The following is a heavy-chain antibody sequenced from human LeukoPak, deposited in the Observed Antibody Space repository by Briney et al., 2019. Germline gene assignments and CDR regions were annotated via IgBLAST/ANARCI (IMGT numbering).Heavy chain of an antibody. J-gene: IGHJ3*02. CDR1: GGSISSYY. Sequence: PSETLSLTCTVSGGSISSYYWSWIRQPAGKGLEWIWRIYTSGSTNYNPSLKSRVTMSVDTSKNQFSLKLSTVTAADTAVYYCARESSRQDAFDIWGQGTMVTVSS. V-gene: IGHV4-4*07. D-gene: IGHD2-2*01. CDR2: IYTSGST. CDR3: ARESSRQDAFDI.